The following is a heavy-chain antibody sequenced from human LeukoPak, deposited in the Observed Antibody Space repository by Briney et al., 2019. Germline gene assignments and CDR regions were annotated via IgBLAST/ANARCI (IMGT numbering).Heavy chain of an antibody. J-gene: IGHJ6*02. CDR1: GGSISSYY. V-gene: IGHV4-34*01. CDR3: ARGRRKAVAGHKGGMDV. D-gene: IGHD6-19*01. Sequence: PSETLSLTCTVSGGSISSYYWSWIRQPPGKGLEWIGEINHSGSTNYNPSLKSRVTISVDTSKNQFSLKLSSVTAADTAVYYCARGRRKAVAGHKGGMDVWGQGTTVTVSS. CDR2: INHSGST.